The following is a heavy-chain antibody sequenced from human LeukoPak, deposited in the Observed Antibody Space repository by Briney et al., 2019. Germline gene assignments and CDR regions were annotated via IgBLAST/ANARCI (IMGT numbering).Heavy chain of an antibody. D-gene: IGHD1-26*01. CDR2: IYHSGST. V-gene: IGHV4-38-2*02. J-gene: IGHJ4*02. Sequence: SETLSLTCTVSGYSISSGYYWGWIRQPPGKGLEWIGSIYHSGSTYYNPSLKSRVTMSVDTSKNQFSLKLSSVTAADTAVYYCARDFLQGRRGNTGGGFDYWGQGTLVTVSS. CDR1: GYSISSGYY. CDR3: ARDFLQGRRGNTGGGFDY.